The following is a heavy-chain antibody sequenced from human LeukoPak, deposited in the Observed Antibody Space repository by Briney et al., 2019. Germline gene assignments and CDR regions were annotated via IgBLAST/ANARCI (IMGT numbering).Heavy chain of an antibody. CDR1: GGSISSYH. CDR2: IHYSGST. D-gene: IGHD2-21*01. V-gene: IGHV4-59*08. J-gene: IGHJ3*02. CDR3: ARSVSWGLLVRDDAFDI. Sequence: SETLSLTCTVSGGSISSYHWIWIRQPPGKGLEWIGYIHYSGSTNYNPSLKSRVTTSVDTSKKQFSLKLRSVTAADTAVYYCARSVSWGLLVRDDAFDIWGQGTMVTVSS.